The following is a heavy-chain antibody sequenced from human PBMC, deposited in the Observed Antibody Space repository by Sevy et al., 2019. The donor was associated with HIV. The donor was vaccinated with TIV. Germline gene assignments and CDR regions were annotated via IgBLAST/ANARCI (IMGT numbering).Heavy chain of an antibody. D-gene: IGHD3-16*01. CDR1: GFTFSSYW. Sequence: GGSRLSCAASGFTFSSYWMSWVRQAPGKGLEWVANIKQDGSEKYYVDSVKGRFTISRDNAKNSLYLQMNSLRAEDTAVYYCASPGGKGLDPWGQGTLVTVSS. V-gene: IGHV3-7*03. CDR2: IKQDGSEK. J-gene: IGHJ5*02. CDR3: ASPGGKGLDP.